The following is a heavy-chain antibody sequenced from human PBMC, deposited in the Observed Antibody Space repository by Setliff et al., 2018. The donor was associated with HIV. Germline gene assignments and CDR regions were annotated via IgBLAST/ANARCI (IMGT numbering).Heavy chain of an antibody. Sequence: QAGGSLRLSCTASGFTFGDYGMSWVRQAPGKGLEWVSAISGSGGSTYYADSVKGRFTISRDNSKNTLYLQMNRLRVEDTAVYYCAKDGISGGAYPPYYFDYWGHGTLVTVSS. V-gene: IGHV3-23*01. D-gene: IGHD2-15*01. CDR1: GFTFGDYG. CDR2: ISGSGGST. J-gene: IGHJ4*01. CDR3: AKDGISGGAYPPYYFDY.